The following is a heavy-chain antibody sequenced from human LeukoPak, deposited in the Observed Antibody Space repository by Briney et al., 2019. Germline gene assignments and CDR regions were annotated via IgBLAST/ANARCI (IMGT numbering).Heavy chain of an antibody. CDR1: GGTFSSYA. CDR2: IIPIFGTA. Sequence: ASVKVSCKASGGTFSSYAISWVRQAPGQGLEWMGGIIPIFGTANYAQKFQGRVTITADESTSTAYMELSSLRSEDTAVYYCARDIGMVRGVMTASRRAFDIWGQGTMVTVPS. J-gene: IGHJ3*02. D-gene: IGHD3-10*01. CDR3: ARDIGMVRGVMTASRRAFDI. V-gene: IGHV1-69*13.